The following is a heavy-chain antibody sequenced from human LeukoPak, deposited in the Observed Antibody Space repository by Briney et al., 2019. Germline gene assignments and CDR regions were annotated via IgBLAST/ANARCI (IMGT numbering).Heavy chain of an antibody. CDR2: IKQDGSEK. D-gene: IGHD5-24*01. V-gene: IGHV3-7*02. J-gene: IGHJ4*02. Sequence: GGSLRLSCSASGFIFSNYWMTWVRQAPGKALEWVANIKQDGSEKYYVDSVKGRFTISRDNAKKSLYLQINSLRAEDTAVYYCARALDGYNQDYWGQGTLVTVSS. CDR3: ARALDGYNQDY. CDR1: GFIFSNYW.